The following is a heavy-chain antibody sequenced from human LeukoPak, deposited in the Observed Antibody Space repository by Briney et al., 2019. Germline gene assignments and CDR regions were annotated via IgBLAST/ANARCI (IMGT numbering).Heavy chain of an antibody. CDR3: ARTRKGYSYGYFDD. V-gene: IGHV4-61*02. CDR1: GGSINTYGYY. D-gene: IGHD5-18*01. J-gene: IGHJ4*02. Sequence: PSETLSLTCTVSGGSINTYGYYWSWIRQPAGKGLEWIGRIYTSGSTNYNPSLKSRVTMSVDTSKNQFSLKLSSVTAADTAVYYCARTRKGYSYGYFDDWVQGTLVTVSS. CDR2: IYTSGST.